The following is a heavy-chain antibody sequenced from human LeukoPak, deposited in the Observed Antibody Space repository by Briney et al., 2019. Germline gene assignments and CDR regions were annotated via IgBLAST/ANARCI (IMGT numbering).Heavy chain of an antibody. J-gene: IGHJ5*02. CDR2: INPYSGDT. V-gene: IGHV1-2*07. Sequence: GASVKVSCKASGYTFSVYYMHWVRQAPGQTLEWMGWINPYSGDTNYAHSFQGRVTMTRDTSISTAYMELSRLRSDDTAVYYCARAGYYYGSGSYYHNWFDPWGQGTLVTVSS. CDR1: GYTFSVYY. D-gene: IGHD3-10*01. CDR3: ARAGYYYGSGSYYHNWFDP.